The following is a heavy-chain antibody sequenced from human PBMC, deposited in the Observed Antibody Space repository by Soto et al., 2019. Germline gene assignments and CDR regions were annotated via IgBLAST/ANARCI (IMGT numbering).Heavy chain of an antibody. J-gene: IGHJ4*02. CDR3: TPEGGGVNYGDYGAY. D-gene: IGHD4-17*01. CDR2: IKRKTDGGTT. V-gene: IGHV3-15*07. Sequence: EVQLVESGGGLVKPGGCLRLSCAASGFTFSNAWMNWVRQAPGRGLEWVGRIKRKTDGGTTDYTAPVKGRFTISRDDSKNPLYLQRNSRKPENQPVYYCTPEGGGVNYGDYGAYWGQGTLVTVSS. CDR1: GFTFSNAW.